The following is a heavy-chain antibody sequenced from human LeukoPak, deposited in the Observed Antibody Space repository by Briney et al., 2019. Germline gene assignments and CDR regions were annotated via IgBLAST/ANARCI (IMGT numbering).Heavy chain of an antibody. CDR1: GGSISSYY. Sequence: SETLSLTCTVSGGSISSYYWSWIRQPAGKGLEWIGRIYTSGSTNYNPSLKSRVTMSVDTSKNQFSLKLSSVTAADTAVYYCARTRITIFGEVMYYFDYWGQGTLVTVSS. J-gene: IGHJ4*02. D-gene: IGHD3-3*01. CDR2: IYTSGST. V-gene: IGHV4-4*07. CDR3: ARTRITIFGEVMYYFDY.